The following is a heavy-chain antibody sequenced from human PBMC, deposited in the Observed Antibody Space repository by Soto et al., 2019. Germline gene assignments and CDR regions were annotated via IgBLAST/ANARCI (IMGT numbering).Heavy chain of an antibody. V-gene: IGHV1-69*01. CDR1: GGTFSSYA. Sequence: QVQLVQSGAEVKKPGSSVKVSCKASGGTFSSYAISWVRQAPGQGLEWLGGIIPIFGTANYAQKFQGRVKITADESTSTAYMERSSLRSEDTAVYYCAREGRLAADGCFDYWGQGTLVTVSS. CDR2: IIPIFGTA. J-gene: IGHJ4*02. CDR3: AREGRLAADGCFDY. D-gene: IGHD2-15*01.